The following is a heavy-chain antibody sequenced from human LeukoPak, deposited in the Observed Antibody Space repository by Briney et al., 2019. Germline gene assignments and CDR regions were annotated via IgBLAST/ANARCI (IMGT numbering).Heavy chain of an antibody. V-gene: IGHV3-30*02. J-gene: IGHJ3*02. CDR3: AKDRIPAALMAFDI. CDR2: IRYDGSKK. Sequence: GGALRLSCAASGFTFSSYGMHWVRQAPRKGLEWVAFIRYDGSKKDYTDSVKGRFTISRDNSKNTLYLQMNSLRTEDTAVYYCAKDRIPAALMAFDIWRQRTMVTVSS. D-gene: IGHD2-2*01. CDR1: GFTFSSYG.